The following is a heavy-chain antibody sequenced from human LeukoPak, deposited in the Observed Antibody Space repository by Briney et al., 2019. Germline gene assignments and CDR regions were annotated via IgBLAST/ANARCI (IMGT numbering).Heavy chain of an antibody. J-gene: IGHJ5*02. D-gene: IGHD3-9*01. CDR3: ARLTYYDILTGSPFDP. CDR1: GGYISSYY. CDR2: IYYSGST. Sequence: SETLSLTCTVSGGYISSYYWSWIRQPPGKGLEWIGYIYYSGSTNYNPSLKSRVTISVDTSKNQFSLKLSSVTAADTAVYYCARLTYYDILTGSPFDPWGQGTLVTVSS. V-gene: IGHV4-59*08.